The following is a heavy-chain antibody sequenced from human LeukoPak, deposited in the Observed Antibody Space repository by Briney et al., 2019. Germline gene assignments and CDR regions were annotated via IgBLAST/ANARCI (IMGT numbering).Heavy chain of an antibody. CDR2: IYYSGST. Sequence: LETLSLTCTVSGGSISSSSYYWGWIRQPPGKGLEWIGSIYYSGSTYYNPSLKSRVTISVDTSKNQFSLKLSSVTAADTAVYYCARDRQSQQPGDWGQGTLVTVSS. J-gene: IGHJ4*02. CDR3: ARDRQSQQPGD. V-gene: IGHV4-39*07. CDR1: GGSISSSSYY. D-gene: IGHD6-13*01.